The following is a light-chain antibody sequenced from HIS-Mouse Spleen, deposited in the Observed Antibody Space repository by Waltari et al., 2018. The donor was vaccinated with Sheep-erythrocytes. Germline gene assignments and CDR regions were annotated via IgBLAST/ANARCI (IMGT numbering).Light chain of an antibody. Sequence: QSALTQPRSVSGSPGQSVTISCTGTSRDVGCYHYVSWYQQHPGKAPKLMIYDVSKRPSGVPDRFSGSKSGNTASLTISGLQAEDEADYYCCSYAGSYNHVFATGTKVTVL. J-gene: IGLJ1*01. V-gene: IGLV2-11*01. CDR3: CSYAGSYNHV. CDR1: SRDVGCYHY. CDR2: DVS.